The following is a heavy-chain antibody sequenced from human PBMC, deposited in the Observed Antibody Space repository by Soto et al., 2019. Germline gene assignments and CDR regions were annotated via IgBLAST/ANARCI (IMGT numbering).Heavy chain of an antibody. D-gene: IGHD2-15*01. J-gene: IGHJ6*03. CDR2: IRSKANSYAT. CDR3: TALGYCSGGSCYSYYYMDV. Sequence: EVQLVESGGGLVQPGGSLKLSCAASGFTFSGSAMHWVRQASGKGLEWVGRIRSKANSYATAYAASVKGRFTISRDDSKNTAYLQMNSLNTEDTAVYYCTALGYCSGGSCYSYYYMDVWGKGTTVTVSS. V-gene: IGHV3-73*01. CDR1: GFTFSGSA.